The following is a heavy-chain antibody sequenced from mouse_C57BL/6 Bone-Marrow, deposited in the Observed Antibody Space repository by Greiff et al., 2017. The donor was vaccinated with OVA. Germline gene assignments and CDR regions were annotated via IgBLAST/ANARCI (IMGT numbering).Heavy chain of an antibody. CDR3: AGTGVAC. Sequence: VQLQEPGAELVKPGASVKMSCKASGYTFTSYWITWVKQRPGQGLEWIGDIYPGSGSTNYNEKFKRKATLTVDTSSSTAYMQLSSLTSEGAAGYYCAGTGVACGGRGTLVTVTA. CDR2: IYPGSGST. CDR1: GYTFTSYW. J-gene: IGHJ3*01. D-gene: IGHD4-1*01. V-gene: IGHV1-55*01.